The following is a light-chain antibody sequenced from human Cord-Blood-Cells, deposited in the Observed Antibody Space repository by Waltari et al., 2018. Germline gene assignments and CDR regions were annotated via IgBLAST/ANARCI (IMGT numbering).Light chain of an antibody. CDR2: EVS. Sequence: QSALTQPRSVSGSPGQSVTIYCTGTSSDVGGYNYVPWYQQHPGKPPKLMIYEVSKRPSVVPDRFSGSKSGNTASLTISGLQAEDEADYYCCSYAGSYTYVFGTGTKVTVL. CDR3: CSYAGSYTYV. J-gene: IGLJ1*01. CDR1: SSDVGGYNY. V-gene: IGLV2-11*01.